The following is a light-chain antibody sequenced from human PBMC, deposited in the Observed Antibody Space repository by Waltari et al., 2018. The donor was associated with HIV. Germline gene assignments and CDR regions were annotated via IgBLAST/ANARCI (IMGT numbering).Light chain of an antibody. Sequence: QSELTQPPSVSAAPGQRVTISCTGSSSNIGAGYDVHWYQQVPGRAPKVVIYGNSNRPSGVPDRFSGSKSGSSASLVITGVQSEDEADYYCQSYDSNLSGLFGGGTKVTVL. V-gene: IGLV1-40*01. CDR3: QSYDSNLSGL. CDR2: GNS. J-gene: IGLJ2*01. CDR1: SSNIGAGYD.